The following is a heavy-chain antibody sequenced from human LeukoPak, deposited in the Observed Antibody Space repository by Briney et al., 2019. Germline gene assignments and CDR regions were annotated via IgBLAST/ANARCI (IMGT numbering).Heavy chain of an antibody. CDR1: GGSFSGYY. CDR3: ARGPLLGYIWANWAFDI. CDR2: INHSGST. Sequence: SETLSLTCAVYGGSFSGYYWSWIRQPRGKGLEWIGEINHSGSTNYNPSLKSRVTISVDTSKNQFSLKLSSVTAADTAVYYCARGPLLGYIWANWAFDIWRQGTMVTVSS. V-gene: IGHV4-34*01. J-gene: IGHJ3*02. D-gene: IGHD3-16*01.